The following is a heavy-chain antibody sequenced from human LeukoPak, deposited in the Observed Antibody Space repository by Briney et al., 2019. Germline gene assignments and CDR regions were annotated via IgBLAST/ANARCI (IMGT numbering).Heavy chain of an antibody. Sequence: GGSLTLSCAASGFTFSSYTIHWVRQAPGKGLEWVSVIYSGGSTYYADSVKGRFTISRDNSKNTLYLQMNSLRAEDTAIYYCARDERLLSFLKWGQGTLVTVSS. CDR3: ARDERLLSFLK. CDR2: IYSGGST. CDR1: GFTFSSYT. J-gene: IGHJ4*02. V-gene: IGHV3-53*01. D-gene: IGHD3-3*01.